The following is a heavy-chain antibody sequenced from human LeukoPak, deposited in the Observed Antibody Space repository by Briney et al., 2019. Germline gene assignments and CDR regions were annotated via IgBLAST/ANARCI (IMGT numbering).Heavy chain of an antibody. CDR3: ARDGTINGYNWFES. Sequence: SYITDSGTTEYYADSVKGRFTISRDNAKKSLYLQMNSLTGEDTALYCCARDGTINGYNWFESWGQGDLVTVYS. D-gene: IGHD2-8*01. J-gene: IGHJ5*01. CDR2: ITDSGTTE. V-gene: IGHV3-48*03.